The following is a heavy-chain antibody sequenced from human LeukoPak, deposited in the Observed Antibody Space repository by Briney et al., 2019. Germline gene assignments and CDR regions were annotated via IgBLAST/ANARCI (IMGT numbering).Heavy chain of an antibody. CDR3: AKDLTSLDY. V-gene: IGHV3-33*06. CDR1: GFTFSSYG. Sequence: GGSLRLSCAASGFTFSSYGMHWVRQAPGKRLEWVAVIWYDGSDKYYADSVKGRFTISRDNSKNTLYLQMNSLRAEDTAVYYCAKDLTSLDYWGQGTLVTVSS. J-gene: IGHJ4*02. CDR2: IWYDGSDK.